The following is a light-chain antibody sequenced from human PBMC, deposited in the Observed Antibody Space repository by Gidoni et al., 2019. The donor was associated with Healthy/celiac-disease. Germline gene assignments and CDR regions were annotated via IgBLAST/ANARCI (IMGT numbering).Light chain of an antibody. Sequence: DIVMTQSPDSLAVSLGERATINCKSSQSVLYSSNNKNYLAWYQQKPGQPPKLLIYWASTRESGVPDRVSGSGSGTDFTLTISSLQAEDVAVYYCQKYYSTPFTFGPGTKVDIK. J-gene: IGKJ3*01. CDR1: QSVLYSSNNKNY. CDR2: WAS. CDR3: QKYYSTPFT. V-gene: IGKV4-1*01.